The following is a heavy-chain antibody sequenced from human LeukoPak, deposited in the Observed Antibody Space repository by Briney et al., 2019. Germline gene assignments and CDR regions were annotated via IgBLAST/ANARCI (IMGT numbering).Heavy chain of an antibody. J-gene: IGHJ4*02. Sequence: GGSLRLSCAASGFTFSSYSMNWVRQAPGKGLEWVSSISSSSSDIYYADSVKGRFTISRDNAKNSLYLQMSSLRAEDTAVYYCARDRTASGTDYWGQGTLVTVSS. CDR1: GFTFSSYS. CDR3: ARDRTASGTDY. CDR2: ISSSSSDI. D-gene: IGHD6-13*01. V-gene: IGHV3-21*01.